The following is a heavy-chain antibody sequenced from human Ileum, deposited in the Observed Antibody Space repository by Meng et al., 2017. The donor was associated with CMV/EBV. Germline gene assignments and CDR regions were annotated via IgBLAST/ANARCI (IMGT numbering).Heavy chain of an antibody. J-gene: IGHJ4*02. D-gene: IGHD3-22*01. CDR1: GFTFSSFE. CDR2: FDPEDVQR. CDR3: ATAYELD. V-gene: IGHV1-24*01. Sequence: ASVKVSCKASGFTFSSFEMNWVRLAPGKGLEWMGGFDPEDVQRIYAQKFQGRLTMTEDTSTDTAYMELSSLTSDDTAVYYCATAYELDWGQGTLVTVSS.